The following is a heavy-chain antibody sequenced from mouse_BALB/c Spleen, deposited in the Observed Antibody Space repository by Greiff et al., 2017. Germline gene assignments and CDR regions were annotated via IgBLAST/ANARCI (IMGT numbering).Heavy chain of an antibody. CDR2: IDPANGNT. J-gene: IGHJ4*01. Sequence: EVKLQESGAELVKPGASVKLSCTASGFNIKDTYMHWVKQRPEQGLEWIGRIDPANGNTKYDPKFQGKATITADTSSNTAYLQLSSLTSEDTAVYYCALSTMITTGAMDYWGQGTSVTVSS. D-gene: IGHD2-4*01. CDR1: GFNIKDTY. CDR3: ALSTMITTGAMDY. V-gene: IGHV14-3*02.